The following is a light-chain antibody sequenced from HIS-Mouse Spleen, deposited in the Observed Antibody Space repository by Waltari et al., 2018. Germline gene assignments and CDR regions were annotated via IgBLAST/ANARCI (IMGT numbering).Light chain of an antibody. CDR2: AGS. CDR3: CSYAGSSTFEV. J-gene: IGLJ2*01. V-gene: IGLV2-23*03. Sequence: QSALTQPASGSGSPGQSITSSCTGTSSDGGSYNLVSWYQQHPGKAPKLMIYAGSKRPSGVSNRFSGSKSGNTASLTISGLQAEDEADYYCCSYAGSSTFEVFGGGTKLTVL. CDR1: SSDGGSYNL.